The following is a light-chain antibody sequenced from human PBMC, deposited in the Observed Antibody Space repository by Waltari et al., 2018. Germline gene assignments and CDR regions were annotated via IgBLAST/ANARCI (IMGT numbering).Light chain of an antibody. J-gene: IGLJ3*02. CDR3: CSYVGRNIWV. Sequence: QSALTQPASVSGSPGPSLTLPCTGTSSDVGFYNLVSWYQQHPDKAPKLLVYEVIERPSGVSNRFSGSKSGNTASLTISGLQAEDEADYYCCSYVGRNIWVFGGGTKVTVL. V-gene: IGLV2-23*02. CDR2: EVI. CDR1: SSDVGFYNL.